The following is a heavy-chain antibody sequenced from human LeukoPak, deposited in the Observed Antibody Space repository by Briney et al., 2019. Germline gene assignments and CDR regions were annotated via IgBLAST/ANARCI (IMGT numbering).Heavy chain of an antibody. V-gene: IGHV1-2*04. CDR1: GYTFTGYY. CDR3: ARALRVHARPRNSGWSQEAFDI. J-gene: IGHJ3*02. CDR2: INPNSGGT. Sequence: ASVKVSCKASGYTFTGYYMHWVRQAPGQGLEWMGWINPNSGGTNYAQKSQGWVTMTRDTSISTAYMELSRLRSDDTAVYYCARALRVHARPRNSGWSQEAFDIWGQGTMVTVSS. D-gene: IGHD6-19*01.